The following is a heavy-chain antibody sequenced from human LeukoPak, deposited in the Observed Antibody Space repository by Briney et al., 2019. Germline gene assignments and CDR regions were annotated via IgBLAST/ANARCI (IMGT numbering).Heavy chain of an antibody. J-gene: IGHJ6*02. Sequence: GGSLRLSCAASGFTFSSYAMSWVRQAPGKGLEWVAVISYDGSNKYYADSVKGRFTISRDNSKNTLYLQMNSLRAEDTAVYYCARDALNYYYYYGMDVWGQGTTVTVSS. CDR2: ISYDGSNK. V-gene: IGHV3-30-3*01. CDR3: ARDALNYYYYYGMDV. CDR1: GFTFSSYA.